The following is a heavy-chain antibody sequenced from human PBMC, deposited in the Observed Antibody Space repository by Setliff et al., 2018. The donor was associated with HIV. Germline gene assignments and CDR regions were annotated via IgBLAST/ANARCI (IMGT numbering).Heavy chain of an antibody. J-gene: IGHJ4*02. CDR2: ISHSGST. CDR3: ARGMIVGKGKYYFDY. V-gene: IGHV4-34*01. D-gene: IGHD3-22*01. CDR1: GGSFSSFY. Sequence: LSLTCAVYGGSFSSFYWNWIRQPPGKGLEWIGEISHSGSTYYNPSLKSRVTISVDTSKNQFSLKLSSVTAADTAVYYCARGMIVGKGKYYFDYWGQGTLVTVSS.